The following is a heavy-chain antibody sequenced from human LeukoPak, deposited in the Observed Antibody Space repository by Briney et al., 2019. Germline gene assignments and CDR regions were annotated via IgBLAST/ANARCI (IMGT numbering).Heavy chain of an antibody. V-gene: IGHV3-74*01. D-gene: IGHD3-22*01. J-gene: IGHJ4*02. CDR1: GFTFNSYW. CDR3: ARLSYDSSGYFDY. CDR2: ITSGGTNT. Sequence: GGSLRLSCAASGFTFNSYWTHWVRLVPGKGPVWVSHITSGGTNTNYAESVKGRFTISRDNAKNTLYLQMNSLGAEDTAMYYCARLSYDSSGYFDYWGQGTLVTVSS.